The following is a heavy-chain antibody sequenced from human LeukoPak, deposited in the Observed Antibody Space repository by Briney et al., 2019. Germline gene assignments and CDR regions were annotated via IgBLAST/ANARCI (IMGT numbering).Heavy chain of an antibody. CDR3: ARGRRGSTSANHRATRGVYYFDY. Sequence: VASVKVSCKASGYTFTSYGINWVRQATGQGLEWMGWMNPNSGNTGYAQKFQGRVTMTRNTSISTAYMELSSLRSEDTAVYYCARGRRGSTSANHRATRGVYYFDYWGQGTLVTVSS. CDR2: MNPNSGNT. V-gene: IGHV1-8*02. CDR1: GYTFTSYG. D-gene: IGHD2-2*01. J-gene: IGHJ4*02.